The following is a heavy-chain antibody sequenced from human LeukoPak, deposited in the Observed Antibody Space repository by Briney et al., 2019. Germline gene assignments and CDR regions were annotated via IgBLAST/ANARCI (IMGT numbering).Heavy chain of an antibody. CDR3: ARAHDYGDY. V-gene: IGHV3-7*01. J-gene: IGHJ4*02. Sequence: DSVKGRFTIPRDNSKNSLYLQMNSLRAEDTAVYYCARAHDYGDYWGQGTLVTVSS.